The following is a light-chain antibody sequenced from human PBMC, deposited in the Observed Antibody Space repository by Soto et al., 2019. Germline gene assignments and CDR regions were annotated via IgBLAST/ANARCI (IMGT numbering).Light chain of an antibody. V-gene: IGLV2-23*03. CDR3: CSYAGSSTFGVV. Sequence: QSALTQPASVSGSPGQSITISCTGTSSDVGSYNLVSWYQQHPGKAPKLMIYEGSKRPSGVSKRFSGSKSGNTASLTISGLQAEDEADYYCCSYAGSSTFGVVFGGGTKVTVL. CDR2: EGS. J-gene: IGLJ2*01. CDR1: SSDVGSYNL.